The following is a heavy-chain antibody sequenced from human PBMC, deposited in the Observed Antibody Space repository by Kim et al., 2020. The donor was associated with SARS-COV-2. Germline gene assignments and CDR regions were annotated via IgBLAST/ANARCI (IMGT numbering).Heavy chain of an antibody. CDR2: ISYDGSNK. D-gene: IGHD3-3*01. CDR3: AKDLTIFVPYYYYYGMDV. CDR1: GFTFSSYG. V-gene: IGHV3-30*18. J-gene: IGHJ6*02. Sequence: GGSLRLSCAASGFTFSSYGMHWVRQAPGKGLEWVAVISYDGSNKYYADSVKGRFTISRDNSKNTLYLQMNSLRAEDTAVYYCAKDLTIFVPYYYYYGMDVWGQGTTVTVSS.